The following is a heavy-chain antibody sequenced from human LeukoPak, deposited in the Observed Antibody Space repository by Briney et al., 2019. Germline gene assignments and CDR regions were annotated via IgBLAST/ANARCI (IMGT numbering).Heavy chain of an antibody. CDR2: IIPILGIA. Sequence: GASVKVSCKASGGTFSSYAINWVRQAPGQGLEWMGRIIPILGIANYAQKFQGRVTITADKSTSTAYMELSSLRSEDTAVYYCARDPVTYGDPLSWFDPWGQGTLVTVSS. V-gene: IGHV1-69*04. J-gene: IGHJ5*02. D-gene: IGHD4-17*01. CDR3: ARDPVTYGDPLSWFDP. CDR1: GGTFSSYA.